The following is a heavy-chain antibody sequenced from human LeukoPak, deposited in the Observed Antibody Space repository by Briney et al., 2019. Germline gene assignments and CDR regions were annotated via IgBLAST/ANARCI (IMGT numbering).Heavy chain of an antibody. D-gene: IGHD3-10*01. J-gene: IGHJ3*02. V-gene: IGHV1-2*02. Sequence: ASVKVSCKASGYSFTGHYMHWVRQAPGQGLEWMGWINPKSGGTNYAQKFQGRVTMTRDTSISTAYMELSRLRSDDTAVYYCARSFLQDYYDIWGQGTMVTVSS. CDR1: GYSFTGHY. CDR2: INPKSGGT. CDR3: ARSFLQDYYDI.